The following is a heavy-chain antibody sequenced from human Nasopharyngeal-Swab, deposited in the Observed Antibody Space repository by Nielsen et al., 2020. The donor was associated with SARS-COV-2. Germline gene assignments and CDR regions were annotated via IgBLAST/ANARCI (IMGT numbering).Heavy chain of an antibody. Sequence: SVKVPCKASGGTFSSYAISWVRQPPGHGLEWMGRIIPILGIANYAQKFQGRVTITADKSTSTAYMELSSLRSEDTAVYYCARDPSGYGTTGSLDYWGQGTLITGSS. D-gene: IGHD5-12*01. V-gene: IGHV1-69*04. J-gene: IGHJ4*01. CDR1: GGTFSSYA. CDR3: ARDPSGYGTTGSLDY. CDR2: IIPILGIA.